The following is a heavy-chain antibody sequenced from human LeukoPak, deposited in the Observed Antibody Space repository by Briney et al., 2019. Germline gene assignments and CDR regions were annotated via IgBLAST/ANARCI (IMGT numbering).Heavy chain of an antibody. V-gene: IGHV1-69*04. Sequence: GASVKVSCKASGGTFSSYAISWVRQAPGQGLEWMGRIIPILGIANYAQKFQGRVTITADKSTSTAYMELSSLRSEDTAVYYCARAQAAGTPHFQHWGQGTLVTVSS. J-gene: IGHJ1*01. D-gene: IGHD6-13*01. CDR1: GGTFSSYA. CDR3: ARAQAAGTPHFQH. CDR2: IIPILGIA.